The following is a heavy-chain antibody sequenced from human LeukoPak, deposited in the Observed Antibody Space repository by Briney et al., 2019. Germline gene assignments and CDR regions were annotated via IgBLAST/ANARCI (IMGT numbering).Heavy chain of an antibody. Sequence: GGSLRLSCAASGFTFSDYYMSWIRQAPGKGLEWVSAISGSGGSTYYADSVKGRFTISRDNSKNTLYLQMNSLRAEDTAVYYCAKRDVAYCSSTSCYPQFDYWGQGTLVTVSS. CDR3: AKRDVAYCSSTSCYPQFDY. V-gene: IGHV3-23*01. CDR1: GFTFSDYY. CDR2: ISGSGGST. J-gene: IGHJ4*02. D-gene: IGHD2-2*01.